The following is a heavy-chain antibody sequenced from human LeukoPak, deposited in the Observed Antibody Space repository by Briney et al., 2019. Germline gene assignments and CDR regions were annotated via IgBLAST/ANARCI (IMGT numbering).Heavy chain of an antibody. CDR2: IKQDGSEK. V-gene: IGHV3-7*03. D-gene: IGHD2-2*01. Sequence: GGSLRLSCAASGFTFSSYWMSWVRQAPGKGLEWVANIKQDGSEKYYVDSVKGRFTISRDNAKNSLYLQMNSLRAEDTAVYYCAREGSTRTYYYGMDVWGQGTTLTVSS. CDR3: AREGSTRTYYYGMDV. CDR1: GFTFSSYW. J-gene: IGHJ6*02.